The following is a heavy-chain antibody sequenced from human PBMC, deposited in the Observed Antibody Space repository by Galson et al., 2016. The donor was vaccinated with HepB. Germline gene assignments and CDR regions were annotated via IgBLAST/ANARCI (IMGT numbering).Heavy chain of an antibody. CDR3: AATQQLSGAFGI. CDR1: GFNFRSSA. J-gene: IGHJ3*02. CDR2: IVVGNGHT. D-gene: IGHD1-1*01. Sequence: SVKVSCKASGFNFRSSAVQWVRQARGQRLEWIGWIVVGNGHTNYAEKFQGGVTITRDMSTGTAYMELSSLRSEDTALYYCAATQQLSGAFGIWGQGTMVTVSS. V-gene: IGHV1-58*01.